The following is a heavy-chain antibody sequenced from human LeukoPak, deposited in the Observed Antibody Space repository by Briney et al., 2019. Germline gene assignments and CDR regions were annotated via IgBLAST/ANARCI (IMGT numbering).Heavy chain of an antibody. CDR1: GFTFSTYS. V-gene: IGHV3-21*05. CDR3: ARGDRSGNYYGSGSP. Sequence: GGSLRLSCAASGFTFSTYSMNWVRQAPGKGLEWVSYISSRSSYIYYADSVKGRFTISRDNAKNSLYLQMNSLRAEDTAVYYCARGDRSGNYYGSGSPWGQGTLVTVSS. CDR2: ISSRSSYI. J-gene: IGHJ5*02. D-gene: IGHD3-10*01.